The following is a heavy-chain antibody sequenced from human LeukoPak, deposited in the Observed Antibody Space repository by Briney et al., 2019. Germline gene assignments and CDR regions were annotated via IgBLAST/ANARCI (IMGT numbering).Heavy chain of an antibody. CDR2: IHYSGST. Sequence: SETLSLTCTVSGGSITNYYWTWIRQPPGKGLEWIGYIHYSGSTYYNPSLKSRVTISVDRSKNQFSLKLSSVTAADTAVYYCARVDIVATIADYWGQGTLVTVSS. V-gene: IGHV4-59*12. D-gene: IGHD5-12*01. CDR3: ARVDIVATIADY. J-gene: IGHJ4*02. CDR1: GGSITNYY.